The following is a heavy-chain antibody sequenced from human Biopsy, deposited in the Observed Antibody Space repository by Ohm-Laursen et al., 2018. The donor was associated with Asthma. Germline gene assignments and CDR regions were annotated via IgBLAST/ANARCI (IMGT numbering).Heavy chain of an antibody. CDR1: GFTVSRDH. J-gene: IGHJ4*02. D-gene: IGHD2-8*02. CDR2: ISSSGGTI. Sequence: SLRLSCSASGFTVSRDHMFWVRQAPGMGLEWVSYISSSGGTIYYADSVKGRFTISRDNAQNSLFLQMTSLGAEDTAVYYCASECTVATCPLAYWGQGALVTVSS. CDR3: ASECTVATCPLAY. V-gene: IGHV3-11*01.